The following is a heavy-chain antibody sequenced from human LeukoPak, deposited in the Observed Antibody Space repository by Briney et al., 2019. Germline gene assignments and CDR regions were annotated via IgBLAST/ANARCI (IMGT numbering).Heavy chain of an antibody. D-gene: IGHD2-2*01. CDR3: AKQSAGSSTWYSLHFDY. CDR1: GFTLSNFA. J-gene: IGHJ4*02. V-gene: IGHV3-23*01. Sequence: GGSLRLPCAASGFTLSNFAMTWVRQAPGKGLEWVSVISVSGGSTYYADSVKGRFTISRDNSKNTLYLQMDSLRAEDTAVHFCAKQSAGSSTWYSLHFDYWGQGTLVTVSS. CDR2: ISVSGGST.